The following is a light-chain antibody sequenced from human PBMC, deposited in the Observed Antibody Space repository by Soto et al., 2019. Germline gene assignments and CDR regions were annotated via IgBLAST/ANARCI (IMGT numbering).Light chain of an antibody. V-gene: IGLV2-14*01. CDR3: SSKRDSSTLFV. CDR2: EVT. CDR1: SSDVGAYNY. J-gene: IGLJ1*01. Sequence: QSVLTQPASVSGSPGQSTTISCTGPSSDVGAYNYVSWYQHHPGRVPKLLIYEVTNRPSGVSDRFSGSKSGNTASLTISGLQAEDEADYYCSSKRDSSTLFVFGTGTKVTVL.